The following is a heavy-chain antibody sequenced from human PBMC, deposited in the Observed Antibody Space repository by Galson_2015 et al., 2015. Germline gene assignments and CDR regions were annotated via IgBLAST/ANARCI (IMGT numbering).Heavy chain of an antibody. CDR3: ARDRGYVASDSTLGEGGLDP. D-gene: IGHD3-16*01. CDR2: IDPGSGST. J-gene: IGHJ5*02. CDR1: GYTFTRFY. V-gene: IGHV1-46*01. Sequence: SVKVSCKASGYTFTRFYIHWVRQAPGHGLQWMGIIDPGSGSTAYAQQFEDRLTMTSDTSTKTVYMDLSGLRSEDTAVYYCARDRGYVASDSTLGEGGLDPWGQGTLVTVSS.